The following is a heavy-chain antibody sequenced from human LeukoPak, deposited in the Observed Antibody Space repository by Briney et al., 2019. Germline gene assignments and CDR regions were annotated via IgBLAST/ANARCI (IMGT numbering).Heavy chain of an antibody. D-gene: IGHD5-18*01. CDR2: IISIFGTA. CDR1: GGTFSSYA. Sequence: SVKVSCKASGGTFSSYAISWVRQAPGQGLEWMGGIISIFGTANYAQKFQGRVTITADESTSTAYMELSSLRSEDTAVYYCARDVDTAMAPFDYWGQGTLVTVSS. CDR3: ARDVDTAMAPFDY. J-gene: IGHJ4*02. V-gene: IGHV1-69*13.